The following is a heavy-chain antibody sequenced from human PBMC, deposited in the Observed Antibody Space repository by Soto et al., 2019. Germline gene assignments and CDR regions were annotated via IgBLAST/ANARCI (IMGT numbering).Heavy chain of an antibody. CDR3: ARPYGDLDYYYYSMDV. CDR2: MNPINGDT. D-gene: IGHD4-17*01. J-gene: IGHJ6*02. CDR1: GYDFTAYD. V-gene: IGHV1-8*02. Sequence: ASVKVSFKASGYDFTAYDIHWVRPASGQGLELMGWMNPINGDTGTARRFQGRVTMTRNTSISTAYMELSSLRSEDTAVYYCARPYGDLDYYYYSMDVWGQGTTVTVS.